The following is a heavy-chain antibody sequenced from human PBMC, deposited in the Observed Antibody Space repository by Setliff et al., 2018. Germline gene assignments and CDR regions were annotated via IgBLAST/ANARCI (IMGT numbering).Heavy chain of an antibody. J-gene: IGHJ6*02. CDR2: IYHNGNT. Sequence: SETLSLTCAVSGGSISPYFWSWIRQSPGKGLEWIGYIYHNGNTNFNPSFKTRVTMSVDTSKNQFALNLRSVTAADSAVYYCARDRTAYSYGLDVWGQGTTVTVSS. CDR3: ARDRTAYSYGLDV. CDR1: GGSISPYF. D-gene: IGHD5-18*01. V-gene: IGHV4-59*01.